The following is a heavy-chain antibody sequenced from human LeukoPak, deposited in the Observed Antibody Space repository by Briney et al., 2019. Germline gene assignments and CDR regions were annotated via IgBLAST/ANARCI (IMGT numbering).Heavy chain of an antibody. J-gene: IGHJ4*02. V-gene: IGHV1-2*06. CDR3: ARAGPVTTTGRPNDY. CDR2: INPNSGGT. Sequence: ASVKVSCKASGYTFTDYFIHWVRQAPGQGLEWMGRINPNSGGTKFEQKFQGRVTMTRDTSISTANMELIRLTSDDTAVYYYARAGPVTTTGRPNDYWGQGTLVTVSS. D-gene: IGHD4-17*01. CDR1: GYTFTDYF.